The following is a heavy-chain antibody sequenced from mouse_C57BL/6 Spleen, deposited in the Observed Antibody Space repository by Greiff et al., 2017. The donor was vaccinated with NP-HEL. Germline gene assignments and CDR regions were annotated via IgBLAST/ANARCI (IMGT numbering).Heavy chain of an antibody. CDR1: GYTFTSYW. V-gene: IGHV1-50*01. CDR3: ARSPYDYDASYYAMDY. D-gene: IGHD2-4*01. Sequence: QVQLQQSGAELVKPGASVKLSCKASGYTFTSYWMQWVKQRPGQGLEWIGEIDPSDSYTNYNQKFKGKATLTVDTSSSTAYMQLSSLTSEDSAVYYCARSPYDYDASYYAMDYWGQGTSVTVSS. J-gene: IGHJ4*01. CDR2: IDPSDSYT.